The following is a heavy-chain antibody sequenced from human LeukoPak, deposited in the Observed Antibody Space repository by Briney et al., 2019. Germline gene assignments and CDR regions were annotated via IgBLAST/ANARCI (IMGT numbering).Heavy chain of an antibody. CDR1: GHTFTSYG. CDR3: ARDYYDSSGYYPDFDY. Sequence: ASVKVSCKASGHTFTSYGISWVRQAPGEELEWMGWISAYNGNTNYAQKLQGRVTMTTDTSTSTAYMELRSLRSDDTAVYYCARDYYDSSGYYPDFDYWGQGTLVTVSS. CDR2: ISAYNGNT. V-gene: IGHV1-18*01. J-gene: IGHJ4*02. D-gene: IGHD3-22*01.